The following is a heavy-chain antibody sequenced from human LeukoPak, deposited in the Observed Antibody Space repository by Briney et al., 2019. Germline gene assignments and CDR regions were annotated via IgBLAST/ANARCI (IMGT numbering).Heavy chain of an antibody. CDR1: GFTFTNSA. CDR3: ARGYTSRFDY. D-gene: IGHD6-13*01. CDR2: ISGSGGSA. V-gene: IGHV3-23*01. J-gene: IGHJ4*02. Sequence: PGGSLRLSCAASGFTFTNSAMSWVRQAPGKGLEWVSGISGSGGSANYADSVKGRFTISRDNSKNTLSLQMNSLRAEDTARYYCARGYTSRFDYWGQGALVTVSS.